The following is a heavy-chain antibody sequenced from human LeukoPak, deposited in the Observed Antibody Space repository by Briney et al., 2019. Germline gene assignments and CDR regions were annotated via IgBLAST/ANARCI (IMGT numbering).Heavy chain of an antibody. CDR2: IYYSGST. D-gene: IGHD3-22*01. J-gene: IGHJ6*02. CDR3: ARHPFYYYDSSGPYYYYYGMDV. V-gene: IGHV4-39*01. Sequence: SETLSLTCTVSGGSISSSSYYWGWIRQPPGKGLEWIGSIYYSGSTYYNPSLKSRVTISVDTSKTQFSLKLSSVTAADTAVYYCARHPFYYYDSSGPYYYYYGMDVWGQGTTVTVSS. CDR1: GGSISSSSYY.